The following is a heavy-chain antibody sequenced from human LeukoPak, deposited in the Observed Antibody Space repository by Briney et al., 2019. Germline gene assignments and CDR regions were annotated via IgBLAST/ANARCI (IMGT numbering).Heavy chain of an antibody. CDR1: GFTFSGHG. D-gene: IGHD6-19*01. CDR2: IRYDGSDR. J-gene: IGHJ3*02. CDR3: AKEVAIPVAVDAFER. V-gene: IGHV3-30*02. Sequence: PGGSLRLSSAASGFTFSGHGMHWVRQAPGKGLEWVAFIRYDGSDRYYADSVRGRFTISRDNSKNALYLQMNSLRVEDTAVYYCAKEVAIPVAVDAFERWGQGTLVTVSS.